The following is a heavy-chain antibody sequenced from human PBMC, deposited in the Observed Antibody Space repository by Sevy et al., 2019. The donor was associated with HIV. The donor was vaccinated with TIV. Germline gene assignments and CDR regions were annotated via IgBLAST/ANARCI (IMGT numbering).Heavy chain of an antibody. CDR2: IMSKSDGGTT. V-gene: IGHV3-15*01. CDR3: STDPIIVLLVTDGMDV. Sequence: GGSLRLSCVASGFTFSYAWMSWVRQAPGKGLEWVGRIMSKSDGGTTDYAAPVKGRFTISREDSKNTLYLQMTSLKIEDTAVYYCSTDPIIVLLVTDGMDVWGQGTTVTVSS. CDR1: GFTFSYAW. J-gene: IGHJ6*02. D-gene: IGHD2-8*02.